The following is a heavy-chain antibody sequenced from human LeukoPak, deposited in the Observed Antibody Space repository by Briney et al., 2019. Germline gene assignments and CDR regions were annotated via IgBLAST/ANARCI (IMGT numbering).Heavy chain of an antibody. D-gene: IGHD1-14*01. J-gene: IGHJ4*02. CDR3: VRRNRYDFEY. CDR1: GYTFTTYW. CDR2: IYPDDSDI. V-gene: IGHV5-51*01. Sequence: GESLKISCKGSGYTFTTYWIGWVRQMPGKGLEWMALIYPDDSDIRYSPSFQGQVTISADKSMNTAYLQWSSLRASDTAMYYCVRRNRYDFEYWGQGSLVTVSS.